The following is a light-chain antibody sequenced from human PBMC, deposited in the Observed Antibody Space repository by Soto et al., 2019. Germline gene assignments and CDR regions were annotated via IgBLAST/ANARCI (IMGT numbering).Light chain of an antibody. Sequence: AIRMTQSPSSFSASTGDGVTITCRASQGISSYLAWYQQKPGKAPKLLIYDASTLQSGVPSRFSGSGSGTDFTLTISCLQSEDFATYYCQQYDSYPRTFGQGTKVEIK. CDR3: QQYDSYPRT. V-gene: IGKV1-8*01. CDR2: DAS. CDR1: QGISSY. J-gene: IGKJ1*01.